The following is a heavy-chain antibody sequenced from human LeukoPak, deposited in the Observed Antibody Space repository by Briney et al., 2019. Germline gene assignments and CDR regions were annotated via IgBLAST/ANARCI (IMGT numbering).Heavy chain of an antibody. J-gene: IGHJ4*02. CDR3: AKDQRLDYYDSSGDFDY. V-gene: IGHV3-23*01. D-gene: IGHD3-22*01. Sequence: GGSLRLSCAASGFTFSSYGMHWVRQAPGKGLEWVSGISGSGDRTNYADSVKGRFTISRDNSKKTLYLQMNSLRAEDTAVYYCAKDQRLDYYDSSGDFDYWGQGTLVTVSS. CDR2: ISGSGDRT. CDR1: GFTFSSYG.